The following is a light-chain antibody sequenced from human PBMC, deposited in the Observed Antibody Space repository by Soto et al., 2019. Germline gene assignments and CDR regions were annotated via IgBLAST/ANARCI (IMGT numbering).Light chain of an antibody. J-gene: IGKJ4*01. Sequence: AIQLTQSPSSLSASVGDRVTITCRASQGISSALAWYQQKPGKAPKLLIYDASSLESGVPSRFSGSGSGPDFTLTISRLPPEDFATYSCQQFNSYPLTFGGGTKVEIK. V-gene: IGKV1-13*02. CDR3: QQFNSYPLT. CDR1: QGISSA. CDR2: DAS.